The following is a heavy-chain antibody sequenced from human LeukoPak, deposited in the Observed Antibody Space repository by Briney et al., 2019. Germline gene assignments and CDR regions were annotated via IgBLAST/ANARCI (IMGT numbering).Heavy chain of an antibody. J-gene: IGHJ2*01. CDR2: VYYSGTT. CDR3: ARSDRDLWYFDL. Sequence: SETLSLTCTVSGCSISNYSWSWVRQPPGKGLEWIGYVYYSGTTNYKYKSSLKSRVTISVDTSKNQFSLRLSSVTAADTAVYYCARSDRDLWYFDLWGRGTLVTVSS. CDR1: GCSISNYS. V-gene: IGHV4-59*01.